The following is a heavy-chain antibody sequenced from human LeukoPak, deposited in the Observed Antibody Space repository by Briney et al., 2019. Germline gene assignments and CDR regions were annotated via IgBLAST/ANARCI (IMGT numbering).Heavy chain of an antibody. D-gene: IGHD5-12*01. V-gene: IGHV4-59*08. J-gene: IGHJ3*02. CDR1: GGSISSYY. CDR3: ARLPVRSGYGYDAFDI. CDR2: IYYSGST. Sequence: SETLSLTCTVSGGSISSYYWGWIRQPPGKGLEWIGYIYYSGSTNYNPSLKSRVTISVDTSKNQFSLKLSSVTAADTAVYYCARLPVRSGYGYDAFDIWGQGTMVTVSS.